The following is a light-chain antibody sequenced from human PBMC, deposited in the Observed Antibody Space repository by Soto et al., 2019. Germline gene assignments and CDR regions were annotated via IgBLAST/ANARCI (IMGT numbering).Light chain of an antibody. Sequence: DIVMTQSSATLCVSPGERATLSCRASQSISSNLAWYQQKPGQAPRLLISGASTRATGIPARFSGSGSGTDFTLTISRLEPEDFALYYCQQYGDAPITFGQGTQLEIK. V-gene: IGKV3-15*01. J-gene: IGKJ5*01. CDR2: GAS. CDR3: QQYGDAPIT. CDR1: QSISSN.